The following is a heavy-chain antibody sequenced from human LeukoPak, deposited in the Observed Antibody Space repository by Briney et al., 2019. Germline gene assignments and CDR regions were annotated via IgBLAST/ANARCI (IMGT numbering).Heavy chain of an antibody. CDR3: ARGMNYYDSSGYYYVGYFDY. J-gene: IGHJ4*02. CDR1: GFTFSSYG. V-gene: IGHV3-33*01. Sequence: AGRSLRLSCAASGFTFSSYGMHWVRQAPGKGLEWVAVIWYDGSNKYYADSVKGRFTISRDNSKNTLYLQMNSLRAEDTAVYYCARGMNYYDSSGYYYVGYFDYWGQGTLVTVSS. CDR2: IWYDGSNK. D-gene: IGHD3-22*01.